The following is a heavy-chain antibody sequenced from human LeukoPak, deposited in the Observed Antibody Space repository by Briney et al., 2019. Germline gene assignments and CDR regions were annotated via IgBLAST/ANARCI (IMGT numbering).Heavy chain of an antibody. CDR1: GFTFSNYW. D-gene: IGHD3-10*01. V-gene: IGHV3-7*01. CDR2: TNPDGSDK. Sequence: GGSLRLSCAAAGFTFSNYWMKWVRQAPGKGLEWVANTNPDGSDKYYVDSVKGRFTISRDNAKNSLHLQMNSLRDEDMAIYYCASGYHTRGVYDYWGQGTLVTVSS. J-gene: IGHJ4*02. CDR3: ASGYHTRGVYDY.